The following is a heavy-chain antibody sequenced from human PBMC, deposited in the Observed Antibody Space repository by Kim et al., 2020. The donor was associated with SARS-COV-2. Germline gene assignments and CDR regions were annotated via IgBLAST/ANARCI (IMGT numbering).Heavy chain of an antibody. J-gene: IGHJ6*02. Sequence: SETLSLTCTVSGGSISSYYWSWIRQPAGKGLEWIGRIYTSGSTNYNPSLKSRVTMSVDTSKNQFSLKLSSVTAADTAVYYCARGVAVADGDCYYYYGMDVWGQGTTVTVSS. V-gene: IGHV4-4*07. CDR1: GGSISSYY. CDR3: ARGVAVADGDCYYYYGMDV. D-gene: IGHD6-19*01. CDR2: IYTSGST.